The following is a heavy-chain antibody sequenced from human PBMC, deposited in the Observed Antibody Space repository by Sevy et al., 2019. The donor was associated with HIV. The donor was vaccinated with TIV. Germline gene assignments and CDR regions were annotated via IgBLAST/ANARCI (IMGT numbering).Heavy chain of an antibody. J-gene: IGHJ4*02. CDR1: AFSFNTYA. V-gene: IGHV3-23*01. CDR3: AKPRGSFYFDY. D-gene: IGHD3-16*01. CDR2: ISGSGDST. Sequence: GGSLRLSCAASAFSFNTYAMSWVRRAPGKGLEWVSTISGSGDSTFYSDSVKGRFTISRGNSKNTLYLQMNSLRAEDTTVYYCAKPRGSFYFDYWGQGTLVTVSS.